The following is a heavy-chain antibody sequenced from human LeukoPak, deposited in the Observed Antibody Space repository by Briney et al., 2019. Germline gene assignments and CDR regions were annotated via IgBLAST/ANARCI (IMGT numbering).Heavy chain of an antibody. CDR2: ISGSGGST. J-gene: IGHJ4*02. Sequence: PGGSLRPSCAASGFTFSSYAMSWVRQAPGEGVEWVSGISGSGGSTNYADSVKGRFTISRDNSNNTMYLQMNSRRAEDTAVYYCAKDTYYSCSTITCSRAYWGQGTLVTVSS. CDR1: GFTFSSYA. D-gene: IGHD2-2*01. V-gene: IGHV3-23*01. CDR3: AKDTYYSCSTITCSRAY.